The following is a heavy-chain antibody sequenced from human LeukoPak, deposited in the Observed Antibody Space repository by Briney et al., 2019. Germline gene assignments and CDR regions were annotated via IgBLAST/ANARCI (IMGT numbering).Heavy chain of an antibody. Sequence: EPSETLSLTCTVSGGSISSGSYYWSWIRQPAGKGLEWIGRIYTSGSTNYNPSLKSRVTISVDTSKNQFSLKLSSVTAADTAVYCCARDPFGDYGDYSHWFDPWGQGTLVTVSS. D-gene: IGHD4-17*01. CDR1: GGSISSGSYY. CDR2: IYTSGST. V-gene: IGHV4-61*02. CDR3: ARDPFGDYGDYSHWFDP. J-gene: IGHJ5*02.